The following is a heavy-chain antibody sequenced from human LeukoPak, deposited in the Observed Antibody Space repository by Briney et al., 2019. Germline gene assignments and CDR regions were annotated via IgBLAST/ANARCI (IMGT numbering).Heavy chain of an antibody. CDR2: ISDDGSNK. V-gene: IGHV3-30*18. CDR3: AKDRYRSGWYSDFNY. D-gene: IGHD6-19*01. J-gene: IGHJ4*02. Sequence: GRSLRLSCAASGFTFSNYAMNWVRQAPGKGLEWVAVISDDGSNKYYGDSVKGRFTISRDNSKNTVYLQMNSLRAEDTAVYYCAKDRYRSGWYSDFNYWGQGTLVTVSS. CDR1: GFTFSNYA.